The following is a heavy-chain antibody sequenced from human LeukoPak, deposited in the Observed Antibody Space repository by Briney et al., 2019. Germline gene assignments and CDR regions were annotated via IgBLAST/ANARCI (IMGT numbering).Heavy chain of an antibody. Sequence: GGSLRLSCAASGFTVSSNYMSWVRQAPGKGLDWGSVIYSGGSTYYADSVKGRFTNSRDNSKNTLYLQMNSLRAEDTAVYYCARGGRCSSTSCHEEYFQHWGQGTLVTVSS. CDR1: GFTVSSNY. D-gene: IGHD2-2*01. CDR3: ARGGRCSSTSCHEEYFQH. CDR2: IYSGGST. V-gene: IGHV3-66*01. J-gene: IGHJ1*01.